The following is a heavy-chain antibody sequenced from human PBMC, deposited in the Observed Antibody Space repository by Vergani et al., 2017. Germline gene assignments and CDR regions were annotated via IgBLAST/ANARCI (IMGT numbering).Heavy chain of an antibody. V-gene: IGHV1-8*01. CDR2: MNPNSGNT. CDR3: ARIPRKWREWEVDY. J-gene: IGHJ4*02. D-gene: IGHD5-12*01. CDR1: GYTFTSYD. Sequence: QVQLVQSGAEVKKPGASVKVSCKASGYTFTSYDINWVRQATGQGLEWMGWMNPNSGNTGYAQKFQGRVTMTRDTSISIAYMELSRLRSDDTAVYYCARIPRKWREWEVDYWGQGTLVTVSS.